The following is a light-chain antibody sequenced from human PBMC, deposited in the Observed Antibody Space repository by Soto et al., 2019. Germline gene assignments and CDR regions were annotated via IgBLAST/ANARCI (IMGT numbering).Light chain of an antibody. V-gene: IGKV3D-7*01. Sequence: PGERATLSCRASQSVSSSYLAWYQQKPGQAPRLLIYGASSRATGIPDRFSGSGSGTEFTLTISSLQPEDFATYYCLQHNTYPVTFGQGTKVDIK. CDR2: GAS. J-gene: IGKJ1*01. CDR1: QSVSSSY. CDR3: LQHNTYPVT.